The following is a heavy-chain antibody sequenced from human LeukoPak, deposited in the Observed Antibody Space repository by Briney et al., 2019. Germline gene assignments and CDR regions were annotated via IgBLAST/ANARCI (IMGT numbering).Heavy chain of an antibody. J-gene: IGHJ4*02. V-gene: IGHV3-23*01. D-gene: IGHD3-22*01. Sequence: GSLRLSFAGSGFTFISYAMSWGRPAPGKGGEGGSAMRVLGVITSYAHSVKGRFSISRDNSTNTLHLQMNSLRAEDTAVYYCAKGAMPYYDGSGYNYFDYWGQGTPVTVSS. CDR3: AKGAMPYYDGSGYNYFDY. CDR2: MRVLGVIT. CDR1: GFTFISYA.